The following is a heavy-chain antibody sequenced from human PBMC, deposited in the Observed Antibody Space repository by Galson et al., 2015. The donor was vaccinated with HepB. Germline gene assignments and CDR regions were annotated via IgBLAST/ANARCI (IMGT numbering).Heavy chain of an antibody. CDR2: IYIGGNT. V-gene: IGHV3-66*01. Sequence: SLRLSCAASGITVATNFMSWVRRAPGRGLEWVSDIYIGGNTYYAHSVEGRFTTSRDHSKNTLYLQMNSLRAEDTAVYYCARESDWSYDYWGQGTLVTVSS. D-gene: IGHD2-21*01. J-gene: IGHJ4*02. CDR3: ARESDWSYDY. CDR1: GITVATNF.